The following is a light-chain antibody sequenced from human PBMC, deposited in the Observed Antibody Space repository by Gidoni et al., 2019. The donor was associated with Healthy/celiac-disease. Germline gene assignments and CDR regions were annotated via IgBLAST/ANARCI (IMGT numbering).Light chain of an antibody. Sequence: EIVLTQSPATLSLSPGERATLSCRASQSVSSYLAWYQQKPGQAPSLLIYDASNRATGIPARFSGSVSWTDFTLTISSLEPEDFAVYYCQQRSNWPPSTFXGXTKVEIK. V-gene: IGKV3-11*01. CDR1: QSVSSY. J-gene: IGKJ4*01. CDR3: QQRSNWPPST. CDR2: DAS.